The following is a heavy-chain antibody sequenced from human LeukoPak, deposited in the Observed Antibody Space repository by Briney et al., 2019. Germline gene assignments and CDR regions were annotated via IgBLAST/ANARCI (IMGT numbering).Heavy chain of an antibody. D-gene: IGHD6-19*01. J-gene: IGHJ4*02. CDR3: ASTTRIAVAVFDY. CDR1: GGSISSYY. CDR2: IYYSGST. V-gene: IGHV4-59*01. Sequence: SETLSLTCTVSGGSISSYYWSWIRQPPGKGLEWIGYIYYSGSTNYNPSLKSRVTISVGTSKNQFSLKLSSVTAADTAVYYCASTTRIAVAVFDYWGQGTLVTVSS.